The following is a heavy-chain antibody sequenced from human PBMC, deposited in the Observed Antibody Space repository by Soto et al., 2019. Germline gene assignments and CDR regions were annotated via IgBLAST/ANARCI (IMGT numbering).Heavy chain of an antibody. V-gene: IGHV4-34*01. CDR2: INHSGST. J-gene: IGHJ4*02. D-gene: IGHD3-16*02. Sequence: PSETLSLTCAVYGGSFSGYYWSWIRQPPGKGLEWIGEINHSGSTNYNPSLKSRVTISVDTSKNQFSLKLSSVTAADTAVYYCARGFYDYIWGSYRYTVAMYFDYWGQGTLVTVSS. CDR3: ARGFYDYIWGSYRYTVAMYFDY. CDR1: GGSFSGYY.